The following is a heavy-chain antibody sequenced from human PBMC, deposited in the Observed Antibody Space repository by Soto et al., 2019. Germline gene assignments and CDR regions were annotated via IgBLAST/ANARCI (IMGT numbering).Heavy chain of an antibody. J-gene: IGHJ4*02. CDR3: AKDRCSGCSPRLDY. CDR2: ISGSGGGT. Sequence: GGSLRLSCAASGFPFSSYAMSWVRQAPGKGLEWVSAISGSGGGTYYADSVKGRFTISRDNSKNTLYLQMNSLRAEDTAVYYCAKDRCSGCSPRLDYWGQGTLVTVSS. V-gene: IGHV3-23*01. CDR1: GFPFSSYA. D-gene: IGHD6-19*01.